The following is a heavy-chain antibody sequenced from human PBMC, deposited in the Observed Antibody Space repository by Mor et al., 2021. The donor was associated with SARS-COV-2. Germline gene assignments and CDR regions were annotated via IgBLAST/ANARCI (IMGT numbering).Heavy chain of an antibody. J-gene: IGHJ4*02. D-gene: IGHD3-10*01. V-gene: IGHV3-30*02. CDR3: AKDPVPHYYGSGSLDY. Sequence: SRDNSKNTLYLQMNSLRAEDTAVYYCAKDPVPHYYGSGSLDYWGQGTLVTVSS.